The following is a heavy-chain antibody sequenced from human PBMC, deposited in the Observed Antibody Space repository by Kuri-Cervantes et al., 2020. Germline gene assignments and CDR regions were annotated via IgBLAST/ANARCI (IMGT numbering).Heavy chain of an antibody. CDR1: GFTFSSYW. Sequence: GESLKISWAASGFTFSSYWMHWVRQAPGKGLVWVSRINSDGSSTSYADSVKGRFTISRDNAKNTLYLQMNSLRAEDTAVYYCARDSARIVGAVDYGYWGQGTLVTVSS. D-gene: IGHD1-26*01. V-gene: IGHV3-74*01. CDR2: INSDGSST. CDR3: ARDSARIVGAVDYGY. J-gene: IGHJ4*02.